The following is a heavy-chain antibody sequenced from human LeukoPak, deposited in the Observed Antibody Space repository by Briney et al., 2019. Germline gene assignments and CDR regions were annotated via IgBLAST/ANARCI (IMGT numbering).Heavy chain of an antibody. D-gene: IGHD3-10*01. Sequence: SETLSLTCTVSGGSISSSSYYWGWIRQPPGKGLEWIGSIYYSGSTYYNPSLKSRVTISVDTSKNQFSLKLSSVTAADMAVYYCARPRSGSYSYYFDYWGQGTLVTVSS. V-gene: IGHV4-39*01. J-gene: IGHJ4*02. CDR1: GGSISSSSYY. CDR3: ARPRSGSYSYYFDY. CDR2: IYYSGST.